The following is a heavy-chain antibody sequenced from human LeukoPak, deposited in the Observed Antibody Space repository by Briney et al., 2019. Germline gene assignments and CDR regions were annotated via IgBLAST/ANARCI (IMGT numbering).Heavy chain of an antibody. CDR3: ARGGDYGDPRRPFNI. V-gene: IGHV5-51*01. CDR1: GYSFSTYW. Sequence: GESLKISCTGSGYSFSTYWIGWVRPMPGKGLEWVGIIYPDDSDTRYSPSFQGQVTISADKSISTAYLQWSCLKASDTAMYYCARGGDYGDPRRPFNIWGQGTVVTVSS. CDR2: IYPDDSDT. J-gene: IGHJ3*02. D-gene: IGHD4-17*01.